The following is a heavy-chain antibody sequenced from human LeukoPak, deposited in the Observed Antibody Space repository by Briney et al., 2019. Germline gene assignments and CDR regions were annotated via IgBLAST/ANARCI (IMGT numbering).Heavy chain of an antibody. J-gene: IGHJ4*02. CDR2: IYPGDSDT. CDR1: GYSFSTYW. V-gene: IGHV5-51*01. D-gene: IGHD5/OR15-5a*01. Sequence: GESLKIPSKGSGYSFSTYWIAWLRQMPGKSLEWMGIIYPGDSDTRYSPSFQGQVTISADKSFNTAYLQWSSLKASDTAMYYCASLESSVLDPFDNWGQGTLVTVSS. CDR3: ASLESSVLDPFDN.